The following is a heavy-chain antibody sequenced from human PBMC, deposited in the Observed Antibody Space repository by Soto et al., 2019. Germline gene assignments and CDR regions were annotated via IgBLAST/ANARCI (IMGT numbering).Heavy chain of an antibody. CDR2: ISGNSGNI. J-gene: IGHJ5*02. CDR3: ARDLDVLLWFGELSPGHVWFDP. D-gene: IGHD3-10*01. V-gene: IGHV1-18*01. Sequence: ASVKVSCKASGYTSTNYVISWVGQAPGKGLEVLGSISGNSGNINYAQKLQGRVTMTTDTSTSTAYMELRSLRSDDTAVYYCARDLDVLLWFGELSPGHVWFDPWGQGTLVTVSS. CDR1: GYTSTNYV.